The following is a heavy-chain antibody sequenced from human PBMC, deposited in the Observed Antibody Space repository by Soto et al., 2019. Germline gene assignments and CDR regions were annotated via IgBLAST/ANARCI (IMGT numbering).Heavy chain of an antibody. Sequence: QLQLQESGSGLVKPSQTLSLTCAVSGGSISSGGYSWSWIRQPPGKGLEWIGYIYHSGSTYYNPSLKSRVTISVDRSKNQFSLKLSSVTAADTAVYYCASSHSNYYYGSGSYYKPPYYYGMDVWGQGTTVTVSS. D-gene: IGHD3-10*01. CDR3: ASSHSNYYYGSGSYYKPPYYYGMDV. CDR2: IYHSGST. J-gene: IGHJ6*02. V-gene: IGHV4-30-2*01. CDR1: GGSISSGGYS.